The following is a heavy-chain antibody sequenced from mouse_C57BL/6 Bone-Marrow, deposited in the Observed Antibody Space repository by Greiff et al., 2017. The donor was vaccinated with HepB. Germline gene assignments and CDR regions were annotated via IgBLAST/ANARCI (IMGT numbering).Heavy chain of an antibody. CDR3: ARWNYGSSH. V-gene: IGHV1-54*01. CDR1: GYAFTNYL. J-gene: IGHJ2*01. Sequence: LVESGAELVRPGTSVKVSCKASGYAFTNYLIEWVKQRPGQGLEWIGVINPGSGGTNYNEKFKGNATLTADKSSSTAYMQLSSLTSEDSAVYFCARWNYGSSHWGQGTTLTVSS. CDR2: INPGSGGT. D-gene: IGHD1-1*01.